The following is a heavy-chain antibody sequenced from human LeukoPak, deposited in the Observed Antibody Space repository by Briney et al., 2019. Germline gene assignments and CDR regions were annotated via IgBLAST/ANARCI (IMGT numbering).Heavy chain of an antibody. CDR3: ALLYCSRTSCYLDY. V-gene: IGHV4-61*05. Sequence: SETLSLTCTVSGGSIRSSRYYWGWIRQPPGKGLEWIGYISYRGSTNYNPSLKSRVTISVDTSKNQFSLKLSSVTAADTAVYYCALLYCSRTSCYLDYWGQGTLVTVSS. CDR1: GGSIRSSRYY. J-gene: IGHJ4*02. D-gene: IGHD2-2*01. CDR2: ISYRGST.